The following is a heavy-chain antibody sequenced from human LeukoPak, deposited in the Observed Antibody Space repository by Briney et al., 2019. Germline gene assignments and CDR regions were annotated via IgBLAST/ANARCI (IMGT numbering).Heavy chain of an antibody. CDR2: IIPIFGTA. CDR1: GGTFSSYA. CDR3: AREHPDSPLFQH. D-gene: IGHD3-22*01. Sequence: SVRLSCKASGGTFSSYAISWVRQAPGQGLEWMGGIIPIFGTANYAQKVQGRVTITTDESTSTAYMELSSLRSEDTAVYYCAREHPDSPLFQHWGQGTLVTVSS. J-gene: IGHJ1*01. V-gene: IGHV1-69*05.